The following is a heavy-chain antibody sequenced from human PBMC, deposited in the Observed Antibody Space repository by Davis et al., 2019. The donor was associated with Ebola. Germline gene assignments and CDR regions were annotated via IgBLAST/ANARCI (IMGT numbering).Heavy chain of an antibody. CDR3: ARRYDYYYYGMDV. CDR2: IYHSGST. Sequence: SETLSLTCAVSGGSISSGGYSWSWIRQPTGKGLEWIGYIYHSGSTYYNPPLTSRVTISVDRSKNQFSLKLSSVTAADTAVYYCARRYDYYYYGMDVWGQGTTVTVSS. J-gene: IGHJ6*02. V-gene: IGHV4-30-2*01. D-gene: IGHD1-1*01. CDR1: GGSISSGGYS.